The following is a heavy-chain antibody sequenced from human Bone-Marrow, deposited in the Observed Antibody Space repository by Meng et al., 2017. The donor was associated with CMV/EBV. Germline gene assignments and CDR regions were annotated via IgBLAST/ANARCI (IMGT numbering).Heavy chain of an antibody. D-gene: IGHD3-3*01. V-gene: IGHV3-74*01. Sequence: GGSLRLSCAASGFTFDDYGMSWVRQAPGKGLVWVSRINSDGSSTSYADSVKGRFTISRDNAKNTLYLQMNSLRAEDTAVYYCARDPSPNDFWSGYYSYFDYWGQGTLVTVSS. CDR1: GFTFDDYG. CDR3: ARDPSPNDFWSGYYSYFDY. CDR2: INSDGSST. J-gene: IGHJ4*02.